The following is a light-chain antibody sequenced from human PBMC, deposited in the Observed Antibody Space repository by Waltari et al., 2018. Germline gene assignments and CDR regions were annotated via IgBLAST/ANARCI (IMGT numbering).Light chain of an antibody. V-gene: IGLV2-11*01. CDR2: DVN. Sequence: QSALPQPRSVSGSPGQSVTFSCTGTTSDVGGYNLVPWYQQHPGNAPKLMIYDVNQRPSGVPDRFSGSKSGNTASLTISGLQAEDEADYYCCSYAGNYNWVFGGGTKLTVL. CDR3: CSYAGNYNWV. CDR1: TSDVGGYNL. J-gene: IGLJ3*02.